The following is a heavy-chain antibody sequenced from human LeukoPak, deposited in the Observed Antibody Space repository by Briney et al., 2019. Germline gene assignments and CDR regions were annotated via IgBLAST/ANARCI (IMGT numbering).Heavy chain of an antibody. CDR2: INDDGSRA. J-gene: IGHJ4*02. D-gene: IGHD2-15*01. CDR1: GFTFSTYW. CDR3: ARPYCSGGSCYGSLDY. Sequence: GGSLRLSCVASGFTFSTYWMHWVRQAPGKGLVWVSRINDDGSRAEYADSVKGRFTISRDNAKNTLYLQMNSLRAEDTAVYYCARPYCSGGSCYGSLDYWGQGTLVTVSS. V-gene: IGHV3-74*01.